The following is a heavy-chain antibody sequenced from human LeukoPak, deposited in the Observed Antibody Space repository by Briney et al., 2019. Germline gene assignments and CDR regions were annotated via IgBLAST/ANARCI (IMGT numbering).Heavy chain of an antibody. CDR2: ISSNGDNT. CDR1: GFPFNTYA. Sequence: GGSLRLSCSASGFPFNTYAIHWVRKAPGKGLDYVAGISSNGDNTDFADSAKGGFTISRDNSKSTLFLQMNSLRAEDTAVYFCTRDSALLGVAFDLWGQGTVVTVSS. V-gene: IGHV3-64D*06. J-gene: IGHJ3*01. D-gene: IGHD2-15*01. CDR3: TRDSALLGVAFDL.